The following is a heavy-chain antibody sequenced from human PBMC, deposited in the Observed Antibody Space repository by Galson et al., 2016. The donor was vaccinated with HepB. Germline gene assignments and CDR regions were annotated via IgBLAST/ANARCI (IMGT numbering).Heavy chain of an antibody. CDR2: IHYSGST. J-gene: IGHJ4*02. CDR3: ARFRPAEGFDY. Sequence: TLSLTCTVSGGSISSGNYFWSWIRQHPGKGLEWIGYIHYSGSTFYNPSLKSRVSISGDTSQNQFSLRLSSVTVADTAVYYCARFRPAEGFDYWGQGTLVTVSS. CDR1: GGSISSGNYF. V-gene: IGHV4-31*03.